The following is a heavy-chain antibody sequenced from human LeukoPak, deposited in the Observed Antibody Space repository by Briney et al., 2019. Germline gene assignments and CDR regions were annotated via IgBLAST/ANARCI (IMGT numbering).Heavy chain of an antibody. CDR2: ISWNSGSI. CDR3: AKDVVPAVRTPLFDY. V-gene: IGHV3-9*01. D-gene: IGHD2-2*01. Sequence: GGSLRLSCAASGFTFDDYAMHWVQQAPGKGLEWVSGISWNSGSIGYADSVKGRFTISRDNAKNSLYLQMNSLRAEDTALYYCAKDVVPAVRTPLFDYWGQGTLVTVSS. CDR1: GFTFDDYA. J-gene: IGHJ4*02.